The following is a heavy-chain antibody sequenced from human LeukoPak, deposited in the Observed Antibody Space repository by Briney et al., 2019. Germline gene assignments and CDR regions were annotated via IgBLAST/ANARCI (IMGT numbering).Heavy chain of an antibody. V-gene: IGHV3-23*01. J-gene: IGHJ6*02. CDR2: ISGSGGST. Sequence: GGSLRLSCAASGFTFSSYAMSWVRQAPGKGLKWVSAISGSGGSTYYADSVKGRFTISRDNSKNTLYLQMNSLRAEDTAVYYCAKDYSGLLLDYYGMDVWGQGTTVTVSS. D-gene: IGHD2-21*02. CDR3: AKDYSGLLLDYYGMDV. CDR1: GFTFSSYA.